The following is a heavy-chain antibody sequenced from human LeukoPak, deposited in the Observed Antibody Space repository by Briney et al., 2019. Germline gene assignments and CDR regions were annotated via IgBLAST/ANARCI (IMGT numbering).Heavy chain of an antibody. CDR3: GGGLGYCSSTRCPPDS. V-gene: IGHV4-30-4*01. CDR2: IDCSGTT. Sequence: SETLSLTCTVSGVSITGNDQFWSWIRQPPGKGLEWIGYIDCSGTTYYNPSLKGRVNMSRDTSKNQFSLNLNSVTAADTAFYYCGGGLGYCSSTRCPPDSWGQGTLVTVSS. D-gene: IGHD2-2*01. CDR1: GVSITGNDQF. J-gene: IGHJ5*01.